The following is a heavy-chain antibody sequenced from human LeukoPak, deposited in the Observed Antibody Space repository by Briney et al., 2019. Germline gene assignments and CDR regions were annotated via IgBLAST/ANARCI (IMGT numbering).Heavy chain of an antibody. D-gene: IGHD3-10*01. V-gene: IGHV1-18*01. CDR2: ISAYNGNT. CDR3: ARDALWFGESSYMDV. Sequence: ASVTVSCKASVYTFTSYGISWVRQAPGQGLEWMGWISAYNGNTNYAQKLQGRVTMTTDTSTSTAYMELRSLRSDDTAVYYCARDALWFGESSYMDVWGKGTTVTVSS. CDR1: VYTFTSYG. J-gene: IGHJ6*03.